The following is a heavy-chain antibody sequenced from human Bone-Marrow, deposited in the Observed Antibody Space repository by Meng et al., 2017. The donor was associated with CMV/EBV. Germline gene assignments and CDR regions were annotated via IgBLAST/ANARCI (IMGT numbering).Heavy chain of an antibody. CDR2: IRYDGSNK. V-gene: IGHV3-30*02. D-gene: IGHD3-16*01. CDR1: GFTFSSYG. CDR3: AKDATTTWGDYYYGMDV. Sequence: GGCLRLSCAASGFTFSSYGMHWVRQAPGKGLEWVAFIRYDGSNKYYADSVKGRFTISRDNSKNTLYLQMNSRRAEDTAVYYCAKDATTTWGDYYYGMDVWGQGTTVTVSS. J-gene: IGHJ6*02.